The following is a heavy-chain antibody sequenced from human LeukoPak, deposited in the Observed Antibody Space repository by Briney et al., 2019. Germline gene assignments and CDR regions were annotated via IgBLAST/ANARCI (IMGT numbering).Heavy chain of an antibody. CDR1: GFTFSSYG. J-gene: IGHJ3*02. V-gene: IGHV3-33*06. CDR2: IWYDGSNK. CDR3: AKPPQAGDAFDI. Sequence: GGSLRLSCAASGFTFSSYGMHWVRQAPGKGLEWVAVIWYDGSNKYYADSVKGRFTISRDNSKNTLHLQMNSLRAEDTAVYYCAKPPQAGDAFDIWGQGTMVTVSS.